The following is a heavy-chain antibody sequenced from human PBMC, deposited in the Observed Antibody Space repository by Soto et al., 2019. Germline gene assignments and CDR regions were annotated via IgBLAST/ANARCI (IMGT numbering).Heavy chain of an antibody. V-gene: IGHV1-18*04. Sequence: GASVKVSCKASGHTFTSYGISWVRQAPGQGLEWMGWISAYNGNTNYAQKLQGRVTMTTDTSTSTAYMELRSLRSDDTAVYYCARETGISSYYYYGMDVWGQGTTVTVSS. D-gene: IGHD1-1*01. CDR2: ISAYNGNT. CDR3: ARETGISSYYYYGMDV. CDR1: GHTFTSYG. J-gene: IGHJ6*02.